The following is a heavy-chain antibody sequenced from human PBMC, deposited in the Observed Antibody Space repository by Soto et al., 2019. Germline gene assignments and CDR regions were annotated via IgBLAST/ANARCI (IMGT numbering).Heavy chain of an antibody. J-gene: IGHJ6*02. Sequence: GESLKISCQASGYSFSNFWIAWVRQMPGEGLEWLGIIYPGDSDTRYSPSFQGQVTISADKSISTAYLQWSSLKASDTAMYYCARLGYDILTGYYSGYYYYYGMDVWGQGTTVTVSS. CDR3: ARLGYDILTGYYSGYYYYYGMDV. V-gene: IGHV5-51*01. CDR1: GYSFSNFW. CDR2: IYPGDSDT. D-gene: IGHD3-9*01.